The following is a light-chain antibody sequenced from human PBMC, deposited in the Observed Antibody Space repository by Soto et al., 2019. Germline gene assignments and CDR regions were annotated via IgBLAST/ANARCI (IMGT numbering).Light chain of an antibody. Sequence: VMRQSPATLSVSPGEGATLSCRASQGIGDTLAWYQQRPGQPPRLLIYGASNRATGIPDRFSGSGSGTDFTLIINRLEPEDVAIYYCQQYGGSPRITFGQGTRLEIK. CDR2: GAS. CDR1: QGIGDT. J-gene: IGKJ5*01. CDR3: QQYGGSPRIT. V-gene: IGKV3-20*01.